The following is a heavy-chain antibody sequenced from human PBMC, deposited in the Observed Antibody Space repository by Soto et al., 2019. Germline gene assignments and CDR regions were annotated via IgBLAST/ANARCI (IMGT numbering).Heavy chain of an antibody. Sequence: EVQLVESGGGLVQPGGSLRLSCAASGFTFSSYSMNWVRQAPGKGLEWVSYISSSSSTIYYADSVKGRFTISRDNAKNSLYLKMNCLTDEDTAVYYCARPVYSSSSYGMDIWGQGTTVTVSS. D-gene: IGHD6-6*01. J-gene: IGHJ6*02. CDR1: GFTFSSYS. V-gene: IGHV3-48*02. CDR3: ARPVYSSSSYGMDI. CDR2: ISSSSSTI.